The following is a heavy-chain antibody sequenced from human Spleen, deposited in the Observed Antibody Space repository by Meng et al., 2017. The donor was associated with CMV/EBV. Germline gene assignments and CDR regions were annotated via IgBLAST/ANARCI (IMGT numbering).Heavy chain of an antibody. D-gene: IGHD2-2*02. Sequence: VSYSWSWYRQLPGMGLEWIGYIYYSGSTNYNPSLKGRVTISVGTSKNQFSLKLSSVTAEDTAVYYCARIPGYCSSTSCYTAYAFDIWGQGTMVTVSS. J-gene: IGHJ3*02. CDR1: VSYS. CDR3: ARIPGYCSSTSCYTAYAFDI. V-gene: IGHV4-61*01. CDR2: IYYSGST.